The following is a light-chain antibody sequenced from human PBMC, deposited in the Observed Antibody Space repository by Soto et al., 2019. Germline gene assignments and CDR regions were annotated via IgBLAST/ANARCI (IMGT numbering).Light chain of an antibody. J-gene: IGKJ1*01. CDR1: QTISNSY. Sequence: EIVLTQSPGTLSLSPGERATLSCRASQTISNSYSAWYQQKPGRAPRLLIYGASTRATGIPERFSGSGSGTDFTLTISRLEPGDFAVYYCQVYGDSSPTFGQGTKVEIK. CDR3: QVYGDSSPT. CDR2: GAS. V-gene: IGKV3-20*01.